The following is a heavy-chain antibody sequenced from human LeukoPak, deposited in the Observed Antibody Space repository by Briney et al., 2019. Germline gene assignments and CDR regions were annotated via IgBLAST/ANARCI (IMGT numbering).Heavy chain of an antibody. J-gene: IGHJ6*03. CDR2: ISSSGSTI. CDR3: ARARVGATVGGDYYYYMDV. D-gene: IGHD1-26*01. CDR1: GFTFSSYA. V-gene: IGHV3-48*04. Sequence: GGSLRLSCAASGFTFSSYAMSWVRQAPGKGLEWVSYISSSGSTIYYADSVKGRFTISRDNAKNSLYLQMNSLRAEDTAVYYCARARVGATVGGDYYYYMDVWGKGTTVTISS.